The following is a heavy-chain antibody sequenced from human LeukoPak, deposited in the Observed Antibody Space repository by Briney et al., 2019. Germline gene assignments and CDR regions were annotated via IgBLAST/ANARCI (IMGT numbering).Heavy chain of an antibody. CDR1: GFTVSSNY. Sequence: GGSLRLSCEASGFTVSSNYMSWVRQAPGKGLEWVSAISGSGGSTYYADSVKGRFTISRDNSKNTLYLQMNSLRAEDTAVYYCAKDPLGELFFDYWGQGTLVTVSS. CDR3: AKDPLGELFFDY. J-gene: IGHJ4*02. D-gene: IGHD3-16*01. V-gene: IGHV3-23*01. CDR2: ISGSGGST.